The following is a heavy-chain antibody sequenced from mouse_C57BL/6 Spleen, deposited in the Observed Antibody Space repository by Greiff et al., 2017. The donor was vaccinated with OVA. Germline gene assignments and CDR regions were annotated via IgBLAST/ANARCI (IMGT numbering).Heavy chain of an antibody. J-gene: IGHJ1*03. Sequence: VQLQQSGTVLARPGASVKMSCKTSGYTFTSYWMHWVKQRPGQGLEWIGAIYPGNSDTSYNQKFKGKAKLTAVTSASTAYMELSSLTNEDSAVYYCTRGALLRPYWYFDVWGTGTTVTVSS. D-gene: IGHD1-2*01. CDR1: GYTFTSYW. V-gene: IGHV1-5*01. CDR2: IYPGNSDT. CDR3: TRGALLRPYWYFDV.